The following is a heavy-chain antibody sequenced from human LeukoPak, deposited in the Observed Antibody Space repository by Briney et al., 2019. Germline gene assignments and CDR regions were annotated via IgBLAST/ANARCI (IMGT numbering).Heavy chain of an antibody. J-gene: IGHJ4*02. CDR2: INPNSGGT. CDR3: ARAIPGGY. Sequence: ASVKVSCKASGGTFSSYAISWVRQAPGQGLEWMGWINPNSGGTNYAQKFQGRVTMTRDTSISTAYMELSRLRSDDTAVYYCARAIPGGYWGQGTLVTVSS. CDR1: GGTFSSYA. D-gene: IGHD1-14*01. V-gene: IGHV1-2*02.